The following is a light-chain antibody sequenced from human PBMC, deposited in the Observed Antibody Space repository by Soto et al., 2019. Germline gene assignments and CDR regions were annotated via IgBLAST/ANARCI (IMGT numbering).Light chain of an antibody. CDR2: DAS. CDR1: QDISNY. Sequence: DIQMTQSPSSLSASVGDRVTITCQASQDISNYLNWYQQKPGKAPKLLIYDASNLETGVPSRFSGSGSGTQFTLTISSLQPDDFATYYCQPYNSFSGTFGPGTKVDIK. J-gene: IGKJ1*01. CDR3: QPYNSFSGT. V-gene: IGKV1-33*01.